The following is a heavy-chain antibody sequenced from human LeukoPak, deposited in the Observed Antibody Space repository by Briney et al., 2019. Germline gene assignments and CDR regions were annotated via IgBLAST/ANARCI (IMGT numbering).Heavy chain of an antibody. J-gene: IGHJ3*02. CDR2: IYYSGST. CDR3: ARRAAYYYDSSGYKTDAFDI. CDR1: GGSISSSRYY. V-gene: IGHV4-39*01. D-gene: IGHD3-22*01. Sequence: SETLSLTCTVSGGSISSSRYYWGWIRQPPGKGLEWIGSIYYSGSTYYNPSLKSRVTISVDTSKNQFSLKLSSVTAADTAVYYCARRAAYYYDSSGYKTDAFDIWGQGTMVTVSS.